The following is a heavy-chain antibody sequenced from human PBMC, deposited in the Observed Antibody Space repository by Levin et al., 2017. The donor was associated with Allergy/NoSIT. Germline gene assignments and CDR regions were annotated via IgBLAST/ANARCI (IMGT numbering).Heavy chain of an antibody. Sequence: GGSLRLSCAASGFTFSSYSMNWVRQAPGKGLEWVSYISSSSSTIYYADSVKGRFTISRDNAKNSLYLQMNSLRDEDTAVYYCARDAPYYDILTGKTLDYWGQGTLVTVSS. D-gene: IGHD3-9*01. V-gene: IGHV3-48*02. CDR1: GFTFSSYS. CDR2: ISSSSSTI. CDR3: ARDAPYYDILTGKTLDY. J-gene: IGHJ4*02.